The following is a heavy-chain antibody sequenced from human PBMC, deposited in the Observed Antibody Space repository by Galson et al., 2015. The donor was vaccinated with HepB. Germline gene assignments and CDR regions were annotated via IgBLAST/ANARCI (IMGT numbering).Heavy chain of an antibody. Sequence: SVKVSCKASGGTFSSYAISWVRQAPGQGLEWMGGIIPILGIANYAQKFQGRVTITADKSTSTAYMELSSLRSEDTAVYYCARGVGRTTVTTRFDPWGQGTLVTVSS. J-gene: IGHJ5*02. CDR2: IIPILGIA. D-gene: IGHD4-17*01. CDR3: ARGVGRTTVTTRFDP. CDR1: GGTFSSYA. V-gene: IGHV1-69*10.